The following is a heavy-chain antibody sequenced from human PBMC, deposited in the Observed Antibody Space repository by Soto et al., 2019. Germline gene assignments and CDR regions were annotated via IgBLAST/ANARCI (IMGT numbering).Heavy chain of an antibody. J-gene: IGHJ4*02. CDR1: GFTFSDYA. CDR3: AKGGEYSGSQYYDH. V-gene: IGHV3-23*01. Sequence: EVQLLESGGGLVQPGGSLRLSCAASGFTFSDYAMSWVRQAPGKGLEWVSSIGGSGSSTNYADSVKGRFTISRDKSKNTLYLQMNSLRAEDTAVYYCAKGGEYSGSQYYDHWGQGILVTVSS. CDR2: IGGSGSST. D-gene: IGHD1-26*01.